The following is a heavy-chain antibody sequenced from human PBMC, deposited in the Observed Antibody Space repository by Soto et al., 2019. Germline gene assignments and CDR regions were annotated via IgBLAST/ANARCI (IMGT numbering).Heavy chain of an antibody. CDR3: ARGIHTIIRSLGY. CDR1: GGTFSSYA. Sequence: ASVKVSCKASGGTFSSYAISWVRQAPGQGLEWMGGVIPIFGTANYAQKFQGRVTITADESTSTAYMELSSLRSEDTAVYYCARGIHTIIRSLGYWGQGNLVTVSS. D-gene: IGHD3-22*01. V-gene: IGHV1-69*13. J-gene: IGHJ4*02. CDR2: VIPIFGTA.